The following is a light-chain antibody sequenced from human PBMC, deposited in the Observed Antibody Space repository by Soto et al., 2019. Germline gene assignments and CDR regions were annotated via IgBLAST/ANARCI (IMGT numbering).Light chain of an antibody. Sequence: QSALTQPASVSGSPGQSITISCTGTSSDVGGYNYVSWYQQHPGKAPKLMIYEVSNRPSGVSNRFSGSKSGNTASLTNSGLQAEDEGDYYCSSYTSSSTLLVFGGGTKLTLL. V-gene: IGLV2-14*01. J-gene: IGLJ2*01. CDR3: SSYTSSSTLLV. CDR2: EVS. CDR1: SSDVGGYNY.